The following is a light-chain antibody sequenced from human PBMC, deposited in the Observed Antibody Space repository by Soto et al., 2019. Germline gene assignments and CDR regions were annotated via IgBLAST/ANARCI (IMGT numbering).Light chain of an antibody. CDR1: SSDVGGYNY. Sequence: QSVLTQPASVSGSPGQSITISCTGTSSDVGGYNYVSWYQQHPGKAPKLMIYDVSNRPSGVSNRFSGSKSGNTASLTISGLQAEDEADYYCSSYTCTITSVSGTGTKVTVL. J-gene: IGLJ1*01. CDR2: DVS. CDR3: SSYTCTITSV. V-gene: IGLV2-14*01.